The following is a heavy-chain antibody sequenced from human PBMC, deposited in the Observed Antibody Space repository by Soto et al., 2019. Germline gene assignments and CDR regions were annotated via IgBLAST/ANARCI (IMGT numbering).Heavy chain of an antibody. Sequence: VGSLRLSCTASGFTFRTYAMTWFRQAPGKGLEWVSAISGSAGTFYTTSVKGRFTISRDNSRSTVYLQMHSLRAEDSAIYYCAKEKDYDFNWGSDRLTSKYWCRGTLVTVSS. D-gene: IGHD3-16*02. CDR3: AKEKDYDFNWGSDRLTSKY. CDR2: ISGSAGT. V-gene: IGHV3-23*01. J-gene: IGHJ4*02. CDR1: GFTFRTYA.